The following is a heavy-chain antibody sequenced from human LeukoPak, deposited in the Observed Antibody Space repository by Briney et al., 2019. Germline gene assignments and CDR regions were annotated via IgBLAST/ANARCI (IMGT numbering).Heavy chain of an antibody. CDR1: GFTFSSYS. CDR2: ISVSGGNT. J-gene: IGHJ4*02. V-gene: IGHV3-23*01. D-gene: IGHD1-1*01. CDR3: AKLGVSTANIDF. Sequence: GGSLRLSCAASGFTFSSYSMNWVRQAPGKGLEWVSRISVSGGNTNYADSVKGRFTISRDNSKNTLSLQMNSLRAEDTAIYFCAKLGVSTANIDFWGQGTLVTVSS.